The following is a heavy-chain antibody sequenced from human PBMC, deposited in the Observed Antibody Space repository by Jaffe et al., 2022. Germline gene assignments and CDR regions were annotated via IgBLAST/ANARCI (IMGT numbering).Heavy chain of an antibody. CDR1: GYTFTSYD. Sequence: QVQLVQSGAEVKKPGASVKVSCKASGYTFTSYDINWVRQATGQGLEWMGWMNPNSGNTGYAQKFQGRVTMTRNTSISTAYMELSSLRSEDTAVYYCATEGYYYGSGSEPHFDYWGQGTLVTVSS. CDR2: MNPNSGNT. V-gene: IGHV1-8*01. D-gene: IGHD3-10*01. J-gene: IGHJ4*02. CDR3: ATEGYYYGSGSEPHFDY.